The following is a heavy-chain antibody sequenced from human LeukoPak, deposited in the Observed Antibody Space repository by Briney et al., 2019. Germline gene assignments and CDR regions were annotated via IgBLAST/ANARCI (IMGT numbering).Heavy chain of an antibody. CDR1: GGSISSSSYY. Sequence: SETLSLTCTVSGGSISSSSYYWGWIRQPPGKGLEWIGSIYYSGSTYYNPSLKSRVTISVDTSKNQFSLKLSSVTAADTAVYYCARGVDGYYYGSGSYHNWFDPWGQGTLVTVSS. J-gene: IGHJ5*02. V-gene: IGHV4-39*07. CDR3: ARGVDGYYYGSGSYHNWFDP. D-gene: IGHD3-10*01. CDR2: IYYSGST.